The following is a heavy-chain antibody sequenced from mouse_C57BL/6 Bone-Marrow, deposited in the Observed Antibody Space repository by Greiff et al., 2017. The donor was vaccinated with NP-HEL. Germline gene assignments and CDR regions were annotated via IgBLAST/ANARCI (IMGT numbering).Heavy chain of an antibody. CDR2: IDPSDSYT. J-gene: IGHJ4*01. V-gene: IGHV1-69*01. Sequence: VQLQQPGAELVMPGASVKLSCKASGYTFTSYWMHWVKQRPGQGLEWIGEIDPSDSYTNYNQKFKGKSTLTVDKSSSTAYMQLSSLTSEDSAVYYCAATVVATYYAMDHWGQGTSVTVSS. D-gene: IGHD1-1*01. CDR3: AATVVATYYAMDH. CDR1: GYTFTSYW.